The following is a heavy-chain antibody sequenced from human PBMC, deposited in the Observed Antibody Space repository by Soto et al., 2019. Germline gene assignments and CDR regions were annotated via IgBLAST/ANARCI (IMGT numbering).Heavy chain of an antibody. CDR1: GVCRHNSHSF. V-gene: IGHV4-39*01. Sequence: EIRSVTGVASGVCRHNSHSFWGWIRQPRGKGLEFIGSMYYRGGANYNPSLKSRVTISLDTSKNQFSLTVNSVTAADTAIYYCGRVVEGATRHTDFDSWGQGTLGTVSA. CDR2: MYYRGGA. J-gene: IGHJ5*01. CDR3: GRVVEGATRHTDFDS. D-gene: IGHD2-15*01.